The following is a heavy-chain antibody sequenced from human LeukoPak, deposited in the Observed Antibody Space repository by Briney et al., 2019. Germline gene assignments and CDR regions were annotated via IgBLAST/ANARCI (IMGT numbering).Heavy chain of an antibody. D-gene: IGHD3-3*01. CDR2: IYHSGST. Sequence: SETLSLTCTVSGGSISSYYWSWIRQPPGKGLEWIGSIYHSGSTYYNPSLKSRVTISVDTSKNQFSLKLSSVTAADTAVYYCARISRDYDFWSGRYWYFDLWGRGTLVTVSS. V-gene: IGHV4-59*12. CDR3: ARISRDYDFWSGRYWYFDL. CDR1: GGSISSYY. J-gene: IGHJ2*01.